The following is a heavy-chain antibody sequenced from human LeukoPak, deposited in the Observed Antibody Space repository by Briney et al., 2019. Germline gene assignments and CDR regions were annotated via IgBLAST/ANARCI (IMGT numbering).Heavy chain of an antibody. CDR2: ISGSTIYT. D-gene: IGHD6-19*01. CDR3: AGARAGTYYFDY. Sequence: GGSLRLSCAASGFTFSDYYMSWVRRAPGKGLDWISYISGSTIYTNFADSVKGRFTISRDNAKNSLYLQMNSLRAEDTAVYYCAGARAGTYYFDYWDQGTLVTVSS. CDR1: GFTFSDYY. V-gene: IGHV3-11*03. J-gene: IGHJ4*02.